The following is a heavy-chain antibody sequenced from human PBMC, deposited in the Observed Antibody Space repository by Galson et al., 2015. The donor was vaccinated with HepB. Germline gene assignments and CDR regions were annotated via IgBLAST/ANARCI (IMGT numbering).Heavy chain of an antibody. CDR3: ARGYQVYYFDY. V-gene: IGHV3-48*01. D-gene: IGHD2-8*01. CDR2: ISSGSKTI. CDR1: GFTFSTYS. J-gene: IGHJ4*02. Sequence: ALRLAGAASGFTFSTYSMQWVRQAPGKGLEWVSYISSGSKTIYYADSLKGRFTISRDNAKNSLYLQMNSLRAEDTAVYYCARGYQVYYFDYWGQGTLVTVSS.